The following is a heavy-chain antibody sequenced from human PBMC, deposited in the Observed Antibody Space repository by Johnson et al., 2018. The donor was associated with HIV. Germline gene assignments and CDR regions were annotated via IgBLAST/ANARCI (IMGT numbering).Heavy chain of an antibody. CDR1: GFTFTNFW. V-gene: IGHV3-7*05. D-gene: IGHD2-21*01. CDR3: VREGGGDYDAFDI. Sequence: VQLVESGGGVVQPGGSLRLSCAASGFTFTNFWMRWVRQAPGKGLEWVADIKHDGSEKYYVDSVKGRFTISRDNAKNSLYLQMNNLRAEDTAGYYCVREGGGDYDAFDIWGQGTMVTVSS. CDR2: IKHDGSEK. J-gene: IGHJ3*02.